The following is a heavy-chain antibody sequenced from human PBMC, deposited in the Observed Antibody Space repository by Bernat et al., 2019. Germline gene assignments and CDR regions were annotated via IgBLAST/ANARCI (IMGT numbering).Heavy chain of an antibody. CDR1: GFTFSSYG. CDR2: IWYDGSNK. Sequence: QVQLVEFGGGVVQPGRSLRLSCAASGFTFSSYGMHWVRQAPGKGLEWVAVIWYDGSNKYYADSVKGRFTISRDNSKNTLYLQMNSLRAEDTAVYYCARDVVAVAAYYFDYWGQGTLVTVSS. CDR3: ARDVVAVAAYYFDY. V-gene: IGHV3-33*01. J-gene: IGHJ4*02. D-gene: IGHD6-19*01.